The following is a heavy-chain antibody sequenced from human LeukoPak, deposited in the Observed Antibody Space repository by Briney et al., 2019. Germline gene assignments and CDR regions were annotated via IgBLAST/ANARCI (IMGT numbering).Heavy chain of an antibody. J-gene: IGHJ4*02. D-gene: IGHD1-26*01. CDR2: ISGSGGST. V-gene: IGHV3-23*01. Sequence: GGPLRLSCAACGFTFSIYAMSWVRQAPGKGLEGVSAISGSGGSTYYADSVKGRFTISRDNSKNTLYLQMTSLRAEDTAVYYCAKDRRETDYPDYWGQGTLVTVSS. CDR1: GFTFSIYA. CDR3: AKDRRETDYPDY.